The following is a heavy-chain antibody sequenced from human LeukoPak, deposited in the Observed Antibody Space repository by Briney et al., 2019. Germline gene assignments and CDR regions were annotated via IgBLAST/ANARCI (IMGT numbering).Heavy chain of an antibody. J-gene: IGHJ4*02. Sequence: SETLSLTCTVSGGSISSYYWSWIRQPAGKGLEWIGRIYTSGSTNYNPSLKSRVTMSVDTSKNQFSLKLSSVTAADTAVYYCARDRACASTDYFDYWGQGTLVTVSS. CDR3: ARDRACASTDYFDY. D-gene: IGHD3-10*01. CDR1: GGSISSYY. CDR2: IYTSGST. V-gene: IGHV4-4*07.